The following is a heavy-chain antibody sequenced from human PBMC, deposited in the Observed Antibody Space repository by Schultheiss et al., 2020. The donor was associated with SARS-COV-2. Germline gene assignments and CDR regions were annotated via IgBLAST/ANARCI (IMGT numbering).Heavy chain of an antibody. CDR3: ARRDSSAWASWFDP. J-gene: IGHJ5*02. CDR2: IYHSGST. V-gene: IGHV4-38-2*01. D-gene: IGHD3-22*01. CDR1: GYSISSGYY. Sequence: SQTLSLTCAVSGYSISSGYYWGWIRQPPGKGLEWIGSIYHSGSTYYNPSLKSRVTISVDTSKNQFSLKLSSVTAADTAVYYCARRDSSAWASWFDPWGQGTLVTVSS.